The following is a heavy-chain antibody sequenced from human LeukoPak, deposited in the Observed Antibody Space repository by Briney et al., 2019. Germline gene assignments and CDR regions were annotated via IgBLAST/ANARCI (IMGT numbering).Heavy chain of an antibody. CDR2: TYYRSKWYN. Sequence: SQTLSLTCAISGDSVSSNSAAWNWIRQSPSRGLEWLGRTYYRSKWYNDYAVSVKSRITINPDTSKNQFSLQLNSVTPEDTAVYYCARVKLDNWNHKSYYMDVWGKGTTVTVSS. CDR1: GDSVSSNSAA. CDR3: ARVKLDNWNHKSYYMDV. V-gene: IGHV6-1*01. D-gene: IGHD1-14*01. J-gene: IGHJ6*03.